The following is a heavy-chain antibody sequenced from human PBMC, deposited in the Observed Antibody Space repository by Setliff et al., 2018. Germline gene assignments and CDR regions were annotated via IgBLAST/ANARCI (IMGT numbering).Heavy chain of an antibody. Sequence: SETLSLTCTVSGGSISSHYWSWIRQPPGKGLEWIGYIYYSGTTNYIPSLKSRVTISLDTSENQFSLKLSSVTAADTAVYYCARVTGFFYVDAWGKGATVTVSS. V-gene: IGHV4-59*11. CDR1: GGSISSHY. CDR2: IYYSGTT. D-gene: IGHD3-3*01. J-gene: IGHJ6*04. CDR3: ARVTGFFYVDA.